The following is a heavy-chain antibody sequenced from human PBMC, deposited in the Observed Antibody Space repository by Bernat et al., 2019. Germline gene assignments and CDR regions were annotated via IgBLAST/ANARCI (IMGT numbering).Heavy chain of an antibody. CDR2: TYYRSKWYN. Sequence: QVQLQQSGPGLVKPSQTLSLTCAISGDSVSSNSAAWNWIRQSPSRGLEWLGRTYYRSKWYNDYAVSVKSRITINPDTSKNQFSLQLNSVTPEDTAVYYCARGGVRKQQLTLGYWYFDLWGRGTLVTVFS. D-gene: IGHD6-13*01. CDR1: GDSVSSNSAA. CDR3: ARGGVRKQQLTLGYWYFDL. V-gene: IGHV6-1*01. J-gene: IGHJ2*01.